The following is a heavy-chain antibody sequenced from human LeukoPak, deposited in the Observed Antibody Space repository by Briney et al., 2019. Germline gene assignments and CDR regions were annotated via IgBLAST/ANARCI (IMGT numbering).Heavy chain of an antibody. D-gene: IGHD1-26*01. Sequence: GGSLRLSCAASGFTFSSYWMHWVRQAPGKGLVWVSRLDSDGDITSYADSVKGRFTISRDNAKNTLYLQMNSLRAEDTAVYYCARETDTGRSDAFEYWGQGTLVTVSS. CDR3: ARETDTGRSDAFEY. V-gene: IGHV3-74*01. CDR2: LDSDGDIT. J-gene: IGHJ4*02. CDR1: GFTFSSYW.